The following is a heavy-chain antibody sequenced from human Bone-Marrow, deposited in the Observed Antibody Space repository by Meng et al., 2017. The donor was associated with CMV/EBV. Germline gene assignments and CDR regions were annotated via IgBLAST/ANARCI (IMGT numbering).Heavy chain of an antibody. V-gene: IGHV1-18*01. CDR1: GYTFTSYG. J-gene: IGHJ5*02. CDR2: ISAYNGNT. D-gene: IGHD6-19*01. CDR3: AREGRIAVAGLHWFDP. Sequence: QIQLGQSGAEVKAPGASVKVACKASGYTFTSYGISWVRQAPGQWLEWMGWISAYNGNTNYAQKLQGRVTMTTDTSTSTAYMELRSLRSDDTAVYYCAREGRIAVAGLHWFDPWGQGTLVTVSS.